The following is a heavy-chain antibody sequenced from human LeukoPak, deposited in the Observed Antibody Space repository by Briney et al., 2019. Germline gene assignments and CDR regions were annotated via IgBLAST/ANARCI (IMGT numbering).Heavy chain of an antibody. J-gene: IGHJ5*02. Sequence: SESLSLTCTVSGVSISSASTYWSWLRQPAGKGLEWIGLIYSSANTNYHPSLKSPVTITLPTTKNQFYLNLSSVTAPATAPYYCGGEVGGSWLDPWGGGTLVSVSS. D-gene: IGHD1-26*01. CDR3: GGEVGGSWLDP. V-gene: IGHV4-61*02. CDR2: IYSSANT. CDR1: GVSISSASTY.